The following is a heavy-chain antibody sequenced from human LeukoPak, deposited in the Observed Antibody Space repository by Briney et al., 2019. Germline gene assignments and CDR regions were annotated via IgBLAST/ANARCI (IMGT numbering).Heavy chain of an antibody. CDR1: GYSFTSYW. J-gene: IGHJ4*02. D-gene: IGHD3-22*01. CDR2: IYPGDSDT. V-gene: IGHV5-51*01. Sequence: GESLKISCKGSGYSFTSYWIGWVRQMPGKGLEWMGIIYPGDSDTRYSPSFQGQVTISADKSICTAYLQWSSLKPSDTAMYYCARLGDYYDSSGYYYPFDYWGQGTLVTVSS. CDR3: ARLGDYYDSSGYYYPFDY.